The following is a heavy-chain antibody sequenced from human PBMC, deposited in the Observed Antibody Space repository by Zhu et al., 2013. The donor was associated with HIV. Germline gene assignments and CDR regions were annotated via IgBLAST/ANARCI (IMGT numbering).Heavy chain of an antibody. Sequence: VQLVESGGGVVQPGKSLRLSCAASGFTLSAYAAHWVRQAPGKGLEWVAVISYGGDNKYYAASVGGRFTISRDSSENTLYLQMNSLTTEDTATYYCAKVRTSSPXYLYYAMDVWGRGTTSHRLL. CDR2: ISYGGDNK. J-gene: IGHJ6*02. CDR3: AKVRTSSPXYLYYAMDV. D-gene: IGHD2-2*01. CDR1: GFTLSAYA. V-gene: IGHV3-30-3*01.